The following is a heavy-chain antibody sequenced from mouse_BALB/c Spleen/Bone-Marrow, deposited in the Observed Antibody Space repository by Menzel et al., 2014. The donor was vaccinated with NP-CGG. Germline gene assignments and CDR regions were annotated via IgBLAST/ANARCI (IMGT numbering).Heavy chain of an antibody. V-gene: IGHV1-80*01. CDR1: GYAFSSYW. J-gene: IGHJ3*01. CDR3: ARSNDCDPLAY. D-gene: IGHD2-4*01. Sequence: QVQLQQSGAELVRPGSSVKISCKGSGYAFSSYWMNWVKQRPGQGLEWIGQIYPGDGDTNNNGKFKGKATLTADKSSTTVYMQLSSLTSEDSAVYFCARSNDCDPLAYWGQGTLVTVSA. CDR2: IYPGDGDT.